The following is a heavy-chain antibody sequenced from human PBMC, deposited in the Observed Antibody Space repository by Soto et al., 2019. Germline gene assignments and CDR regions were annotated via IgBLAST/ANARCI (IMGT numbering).Heavy chain of an antibody. CDR2: INRNGGST. V-gene: IGHV1-46*03. CDR1: GYTLTSYY. J-gene: IGHJ4*02. D-gene: IGHD1-26*01. CDR3: ARWGGATPFDY. Sequence: QVQVVQSGAEVKKPGASVKVSCKASGYTLTSYYMHWVRQAPGQGLEWMGVINRNGGSTNYAQKFQGRVTMTRDTSTSTVYMELSSLTSEDTAVYYCARWGGATPFDYWGQGTLFTVSS.